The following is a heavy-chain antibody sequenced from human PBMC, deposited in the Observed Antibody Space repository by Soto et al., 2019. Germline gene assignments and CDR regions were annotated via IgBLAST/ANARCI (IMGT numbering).Heavy chain of an antibody. Sequence: QVQLVESGGGVVQPGRSLRLSCAASGFTFSSYGMHWVRQAPGKGLEWVAVISYDGSNKYYADSVKGRFTISRDNSKNTLYLQMDSLRAADSAVYYCAKERNIVATNESKATGEIDYWGQGTLVTVSS. CDR2: ISYDGSNK. V-gene: IGHV3-30*18. CDR3: AKERNIVATNESKATGEIDY. D-gene: IGHD5-12*01. J-gene: IGHJ4*02. CDR1: GFTFSSYG.